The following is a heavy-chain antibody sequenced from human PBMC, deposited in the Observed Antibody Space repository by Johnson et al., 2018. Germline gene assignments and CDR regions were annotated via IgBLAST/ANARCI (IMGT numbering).Heavy chain of an antibody. D-gene: IGHD6-13*01. V-gene: IGHV3-23*04. Sequence: EVQLVETGGGLVKPGGSLRLSCAASGFTFSSYSMNWVRQAPGKGLEWVSAISGSGGSTYYADSVKGRFTIARDNSKNTLYMQMNSRRAEDTAVYYCAKDWEIAAVGTGGYFHHWGQGTLVTVSS. CDR2: ISGSGGST. CDR3: AKDWEIAAVGTGGYFHH. J-gene: IGHJ1*01. CDR1: GFTFSSYS.